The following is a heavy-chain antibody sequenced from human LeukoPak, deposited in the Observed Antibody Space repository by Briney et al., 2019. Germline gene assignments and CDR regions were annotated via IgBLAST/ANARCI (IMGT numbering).Heavy chain of an antibody. D-gene: IGHD3-16*02. CDR1: GFTVSSNY. CDR2: IYHSGST. V-gene: IGHV4-4*02. Sequence: GSLRLSCAASGFTVSSNYMSWVRQPPGKGLEWIGEIYHSGSTNYNPSLKSRVTISVDKSKNQFSLKLSSVTAADTAVYYCARARIMITFGGVIANWGQGTLVTVSS. CDR3: ARARIMITFGGVIAN. J-gene: IGHJ4*02.